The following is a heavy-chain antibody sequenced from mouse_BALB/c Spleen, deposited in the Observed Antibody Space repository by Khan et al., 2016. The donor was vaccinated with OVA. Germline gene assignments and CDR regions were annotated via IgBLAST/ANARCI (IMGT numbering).Heavy chain of an antibody. CDR3: TRDRIDY. Sequence: QIQLVQSGAELANPGASVKMSCKASGYTFTTYWMHWVKQRPGQGLEWIGYINPTSGYTDYNEKFKDRATLSADKSSSTAYMQLSSLTSEDSAVYYCTRDRIDYWGQGTTLTVSS. CDR2: INPTSGYT. CDR1: GYTFTTYW. J-gene: IGHJ2*01. V-gene: IGHV1-7*01.